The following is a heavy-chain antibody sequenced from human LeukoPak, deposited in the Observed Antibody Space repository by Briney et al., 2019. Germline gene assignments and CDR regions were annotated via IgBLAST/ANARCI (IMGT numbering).Heavy chain of an antibody. CDR3: AKDRRYDFWSGYGASLDY. J-gene: IGHJ4*02. D-gene: IGHD3-3*01. CDR1: GFTFSSYG. CDR2: ISGSGGST. Sequence: GGSLRLSCAASGFTFSSYGMNWVRQAPGKGLEWVSAISGSGGSTYYADSVKGRFTISRDNSKNTLYLQMNSLRAEDTAVYYCAKDRRYDFWSGYGASLDYWGQGTLVTVSS. V-gene: IGHV3-23*01.